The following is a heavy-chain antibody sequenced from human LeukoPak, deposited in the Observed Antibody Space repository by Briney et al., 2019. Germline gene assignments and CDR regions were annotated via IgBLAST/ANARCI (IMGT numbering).Heavy chain of an antibody. Sequence: GGSLRLSCAASGFTFSSYAMSWVRQSPGEGLEWVSTIGGSDSSTYNADSVKGRFTISRDNSKNTPYLQMNSLRAEDTAVYYCARGPIAVAATHYYYGMDVWGQGTTVTVSS. J-gene: IGHJ6*02. CDR2: IGGSDSST. CDR1: GFTFSSYA. D-gene: IGHD6-19*01. V-gene: IGHV3-23*01. CDR3: ARGPIAVAATHYYYGMDV.